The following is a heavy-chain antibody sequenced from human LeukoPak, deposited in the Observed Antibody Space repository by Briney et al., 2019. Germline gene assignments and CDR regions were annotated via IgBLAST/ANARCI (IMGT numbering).Heavy chain of an antibody. CDR2: IYYSGST. D-gene: IGHD3-10*01. CDR1: GGSISSGGHY. CDR3: ARAYYYGSGEIDY. V-gene: IGHV4-30-4*08. Sequence: SETLSLTCTVSGGSISSGGHYWSWIRQHPGKGLEWIGYIYYSGSTYYNPSLKSRVTISVDTSKNQFSLKLSSVTAADTAVYYCARAYYYGSGEIDYWGQGTLVTVSS. J-gene: IGHJ4*02.